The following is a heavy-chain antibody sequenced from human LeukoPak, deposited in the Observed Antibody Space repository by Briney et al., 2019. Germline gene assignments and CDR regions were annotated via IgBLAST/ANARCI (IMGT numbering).Heavy chain of an antibody. Sequence: QAGGSLRLSCAASGFTFNNYGMHWVRQAPGKGLEWVAVIWYDGSNKYYADSVKGRLTISRDNSKNMLYLQMNSLRAEDTAVYYCARGNVGIGFYWYFDLWSRGTLVTVSS. CDR1: GFTFNNYG. CDR3: ARGNVGIGFYWYFDL. CDR2: IWYDGSNK. D-gene: IGHD7-27*01. J-gene: IGHJ2*01. V-gene: IGHV3-33*01.